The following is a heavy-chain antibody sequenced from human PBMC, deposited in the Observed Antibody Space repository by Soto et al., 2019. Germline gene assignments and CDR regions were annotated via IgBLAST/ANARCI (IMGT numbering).Heavy chain of an antibody. D-gene: IGHD3-22*01. J-gene: IGHJ4*02. CDR1: GFTFSSYG. Sequence: PGGSLRLSCAASGFTFSSYGMHWVRQAPGKGLEWVAVISYDGSNKYYADSVKGRFTISRDNSKNTLYLQMNSLRAEDTAIYYCAKDVGLDSSVYPYLAYYFDFWGQGTLVTVSS. CDR2: ISYDGSNK. CDR3: AKDVGLDSSVYPYLAYYFDF. V-gene: IGHV3-30*18.